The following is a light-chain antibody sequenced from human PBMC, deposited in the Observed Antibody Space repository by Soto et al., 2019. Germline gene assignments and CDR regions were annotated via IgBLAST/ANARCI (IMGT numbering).Light chain of an antibody. CDR2: VST. CDR1: NSNIGAGYD. V-gene: IGLV1-40*01. Sequence: QSVLTQPPSVSGAPGQRVTISCTGSNSNIGAGYDVQWYQQVPGTAPKLLIYVSTNRPSGVPDRFSASKSGTSASLAITGLQAEDEADYYCQSYDSSLSAVVFGGGTKVNVL. CDR3: QSYDSSLSAVV. J-gene: IGLJ2*01.